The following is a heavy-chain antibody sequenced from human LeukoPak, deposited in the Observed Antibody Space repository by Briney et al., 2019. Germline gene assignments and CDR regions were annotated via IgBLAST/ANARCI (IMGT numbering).Heavy chain of an antibody. J-gene: IGHJ4*01. CDR3: VHGATFDN. Sequence: GGSLRLSCGASGITFSSDAMHWVRQAPGKGLQWVSRINGDGRAKAYADSVKGRFVISRDNAKHMLYLQLNTLRPEDTAVYYCVHGATFDNWGHGTRVIVSS. V-gene: IGHV3-74*01. CDR2: INGDGRAK. D-gene: IGHD5-12*01. CDR1: GITFSSDA.